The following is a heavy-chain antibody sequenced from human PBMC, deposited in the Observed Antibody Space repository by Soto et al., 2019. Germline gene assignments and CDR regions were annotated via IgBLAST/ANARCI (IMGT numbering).Heavy chain of an antibody. V-gene: IGHV3-64D*06. Sequence: GGSLRLSCSASGFTFSSYAMHWVRQAPGKGLEYVSAISSNGGSTYYADSVKGRFTISRDNSKNTLYLQMSSLRAEDTAVYYCVKDSAYDSSGYFRVVFDYWGQGTLVTAPQ. CDR1: GFTFSSYA. J-gene: IGHJ4*02. CDR2: ISSNGGST. D-gene: IGHD3-22*01. CDR3: VKDSAYDSSGYFRVVFDY.